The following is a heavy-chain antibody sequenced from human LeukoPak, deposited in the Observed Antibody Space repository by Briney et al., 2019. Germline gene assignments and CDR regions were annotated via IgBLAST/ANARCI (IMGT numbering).Heavy chain of an antibody. Sequence: GGSLRLSCAASGFTFSSYSKNWVRQAPGKGLEWVSSISSSSSYIYYADSVKGRFTISRDNAKNSLYLQMNSLRAEDTAVYYCARGEQQLTHDAFDIWGQGTMVTVSS. D-gene: IGHD6-13*01. CDR3: ARGEQQLTHDAFDI. CDR2: ISSSSSYI. J-gene: IGHJ3*02. V-gene: IGHV3-21*01. CDR1: GFTFSSYS.